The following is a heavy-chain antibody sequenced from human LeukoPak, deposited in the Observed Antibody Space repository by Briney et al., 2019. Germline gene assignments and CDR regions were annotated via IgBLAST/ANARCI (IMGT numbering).Heavy chain of an antibody. D-gene: IGHD1-26*01. CDR2: IRSKANSYAT. Sequence: QPGGSLRLSCAASGFTFSGSAMHWVRQASGKGLEWVGRIRSKANSYATAYAASVKGRFTISRDDSKNTAYLQMNSLKTEDTAVYYCTRLVLVGATRFYDAFDIWGQGTMVTVSS. CDR1: GFTFSGSA. J-gene: IGHJ3*02. V-gene: IGHV3-73*01. CDR3: TRLVLVGATRFYDAFDI.